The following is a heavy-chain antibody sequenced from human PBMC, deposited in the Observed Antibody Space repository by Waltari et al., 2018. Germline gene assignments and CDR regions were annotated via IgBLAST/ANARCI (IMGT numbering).Heavy chain of an antibody. V-gene: IGHV1-3*01. D-gene: IGHD6-19*01. CDR3: ARVSVPGWDWFDP. CDR2: INAGNGNT. J-gene: IGHJ5*02. Sequence: QVQLVQSGAEVKKPGASVKVSCKASGYTFTSYAMHWVRQAPGQRLEWMGWINAGNGNTKYSQKFQGRVTITRDTSASTAYMELSSLRSEDTAVYYWARVSVPGWDWFDPWGQGTLVTVSS. CDR1: GYTFTSYA.